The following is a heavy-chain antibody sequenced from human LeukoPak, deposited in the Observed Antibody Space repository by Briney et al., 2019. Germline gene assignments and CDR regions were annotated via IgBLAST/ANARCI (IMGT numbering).Heavy chain of an antibody. CDR3: ASRSLQLQSPYYYYGMDV. D-gene: IGHD5-18*01. Sequence: SVKVSCKASGGTFSSYAISWVRQAPGQGLECMGGIIPIFGTANYAQKFQGRVTITADESTSTAYMELSSLRSEDTAVYYCASRSLQLQSPYYYYGMDVWGQGTTVTVSS. V-gene: IGHV1-69*13. J-gene: IGHJ6*02. CDR2: IIPIFGTA. CDR1: GGTFSSYA.